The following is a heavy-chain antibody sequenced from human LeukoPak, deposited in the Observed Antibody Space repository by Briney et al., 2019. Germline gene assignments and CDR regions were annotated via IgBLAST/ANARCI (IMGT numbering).Heavy chain of an antibody. CDR3: ATPPVIAVAGTGYY. V-gene: IGHV3-23*01. J-gene: IGHJ4*02. D-gene: IGHD6-19*01. Sequence: GSLRLSCAASGFTFSSYAMSWVRPAPGKGLEWVSAISGSGGSTYYADSVKGRFTISRDNSKNTLYLQMNSLRAEETAVYYCATPPVIAVAGTGYYWGQGTLVTVSS. CDR1: GFTFSSYA. CDR2: ISGSGGST.